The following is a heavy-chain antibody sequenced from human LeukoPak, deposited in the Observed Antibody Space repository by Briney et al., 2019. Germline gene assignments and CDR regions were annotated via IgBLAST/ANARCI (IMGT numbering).Heavy chain of an antibody. CDR1: SGSISSYY. Sequence: PSETLSLTCTVSSGSISSYYWSWIRQSPGKRLEWIGYIYYSGSTNYNPSLKSRVTISVDTSKNQFSLKLSSVTAADTAVYYCASIHLHSSSQLISYYMDVWGKGTTVTVSS. J-gene: IGHJ6*03. D-gene: IGHD6-13*01. CDR2: IYYSGST. CDR3: ASIHLHSSSQLISYYMDV. V-gene: IGHV4-59*12.